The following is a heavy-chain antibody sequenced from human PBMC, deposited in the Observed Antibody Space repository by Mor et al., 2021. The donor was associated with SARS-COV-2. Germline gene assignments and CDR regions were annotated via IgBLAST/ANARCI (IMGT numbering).Heavy chain of an antibody. V-gene: IGHV3-23*01. J-gene: IGHJ5*02. CDR3: GTWTEYSRSSVFWFVA. CDR2: GST. Sequence: GSTYYAHSVKGRFTISRDNSKDTLYLQMNSLRAEDTAVVFCGTWTEYSRSSVFWFVAWGMGSLVSVCS. D-gene: IGHD6-6*01.